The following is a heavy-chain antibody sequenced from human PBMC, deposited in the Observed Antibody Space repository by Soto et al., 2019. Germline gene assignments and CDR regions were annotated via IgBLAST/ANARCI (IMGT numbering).Heavy chain of an antibody. CDR2: LNPRNGQT. J-gene: IGHJ4*02. V-gene: IGHV1-8*01. Sequence: QVQLVQSGAEVKKPGASVKVSCQTAGYNFSAYYFNWVRQAAGQGPEWMGWLNPRNGQTGYVQKFRGRVTMTRDTSSATVYLELSRLTSEDTAIYFCARETDTSMVHYWGQGTLVTVSS. CDR3: ARETDTSMVHY. D-gene: IGHD5-18*01. CDR1: GYNFSAYY.